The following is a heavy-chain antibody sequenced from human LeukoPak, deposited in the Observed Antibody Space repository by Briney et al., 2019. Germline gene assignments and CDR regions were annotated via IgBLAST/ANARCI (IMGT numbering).Heavy chain of an antibody. CDR3: ARDDPGIAAAGGVY. V-gene: IGHV4-61*02. J-gene: IGHJ4*02. D-gene: IGHD6-13*01. Sequence: PSETLSLTCTVSDGSISSGSYYWTWIRQPAGKGLEWIGRVYTRGGTTYNPSLKSRVTISIDTSKNQFFLKLSSVTAADTAVYYCARDDPGIAAAGGVYWGQGTLVTVSS. CDR2: VYTRGGT. CDR1: DGSISSGSYY.